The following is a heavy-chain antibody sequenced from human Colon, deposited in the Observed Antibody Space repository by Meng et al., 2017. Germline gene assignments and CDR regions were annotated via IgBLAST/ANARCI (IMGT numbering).Heavy chain of an antibody. D-gene: IGHD1-14*01. Sequence: VQALRAGTGQRDPATTLASTCVVEGVLTSQEGFYWSWVRQHPGKGLEWIGYVHDSGDTYYKSSLKSRITISLDTSENQFSLKLKSVTAADTAVYYCAIGPSNRRAFLDPWGQGTLVTVSS. CDR2: VHDSGDT. CDR3: AIGPSNRRAFLDP. V-gene: IGHV4-31*11. J-gene: IGHJ5*02. CDR1: GVLTSQEGFY.